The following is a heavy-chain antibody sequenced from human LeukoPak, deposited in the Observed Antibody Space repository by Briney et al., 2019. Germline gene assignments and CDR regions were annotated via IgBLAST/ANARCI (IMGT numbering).Heavy chain of an antibody. D-gene: IGHD6-13*01. CDR3: AKGTQQLVLGWFDP. V-gene: IGHV3-30*18. Sequence: PGGSLRLSCAASGFTFSSYGMHWVRQAPGKGLEWVAVISYDGSNKYYAGSVKGRFTISRDNSKNTLYLQMNSLRAEDTAVYYCAKGTQQLVLGWFDPWGQGTLVTVSS. J-gene: IGHJ5*02. CDR1: GFTFSSYG. CDR2: ISYDGSNK.